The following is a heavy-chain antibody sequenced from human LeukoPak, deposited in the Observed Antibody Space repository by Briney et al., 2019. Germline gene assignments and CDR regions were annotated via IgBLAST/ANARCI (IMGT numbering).Heavy chain of an antibody. J-gene: IGHJ4*02. CDR1: GFTFSGYG. CDR2: ISYDGSNK. V-gene: IGHV3-30*18. CDR3: AKQGRLGELSGVATYYFDY. D-gene: IGHD3-16*02. Sequence: TGGSLRLSCAASGFTFSGYGMHWVRQAPGKGLEWVAVISYDGSNKYYADSVKGRFTISRDNSKNTLYLQMNSLRAEDTAVYYCAKQGRLGELSGVATYYFDYWGQGTLVTVSS.